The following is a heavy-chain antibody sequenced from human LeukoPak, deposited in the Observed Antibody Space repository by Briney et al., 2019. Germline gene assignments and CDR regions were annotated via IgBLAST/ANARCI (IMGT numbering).Heavy chain of an antibody. J-gene: IGHJ4*02. D-gene: IGHD3-9*01. CDR2: IYYSGST. V-gene: IGHV4-39*07. Sequence: RTSETLSLTCTVSGGSITSTSYYWDWIRQPPGKGLEWIGTIYYSGSTYYNPSLKSRVTISVDTSKNQFSLKLSSVTAADTAVYYCARDPLYYDILTGFDYWGQGTLVTVSS. CDR1: GGSITSTSYY. CDR3: ARDPLYYDILTGFDY.